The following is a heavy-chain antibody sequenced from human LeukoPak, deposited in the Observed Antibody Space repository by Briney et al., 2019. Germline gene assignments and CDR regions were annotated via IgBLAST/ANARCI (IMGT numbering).Heavy chain of an antibody. J-gene: IGHJ4*02. D-gene: IGHD6-19*01. CDR2: ISYDGSNK. Sequence: GGSLRLSCAASGFTFSSYAMHWVRQAPGKGLEWVAVISYDGSNKYYADSVKGRFTISRDNSKNTLYLQMNSLRAEDMAVYYCARAGIAVAGPFDYWGQGTLVTVSS. CDR3: ARAGIAVAGPFDY. CDR1: GFTFSSYA. V-gene: IGHV3-30*04.